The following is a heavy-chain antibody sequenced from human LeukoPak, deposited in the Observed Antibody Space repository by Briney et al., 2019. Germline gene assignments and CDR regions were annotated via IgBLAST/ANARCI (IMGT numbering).Heavy chain of an antibody. J-gene: IGHJ6*03. D-gene: IGHD1-26*01. CDR3: ARGARSLAPYYYYYYMDV. CDR2: IYYSGST. V-gene: IGHV4-59*11. CDR1: GGPISSHY. Sequence: SETLSLICTVSGGPISSHYWSWIRQPPGKGLEWIGYIYYSGSTNYNPSLKSRVTISVDTSKNQFSLKLSSVTAADTAVYYCARGARSLAPYYYYYYMDVWGKGTTVTVSS.